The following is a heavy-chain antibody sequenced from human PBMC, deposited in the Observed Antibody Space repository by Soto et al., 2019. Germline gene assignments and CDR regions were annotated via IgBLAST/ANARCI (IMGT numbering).Heavy chain of an antibody. CDR1: GFTFNKYY. J-gene: IGHJ3*02. D-gene: IGHD2-2*01. Sequence: GGVLRLSCAASGFTFNKYYMNWVRQAPGKGLEWVSSLSSSGTYIYYADSVKGRFTISRDNAKNSLYLQMNSLRAEDTAVYYCARGVVCSSRNCSGSGAFDTLCKRTMATISS. CDR3: ARGVVCSSRNCSGSGAFDT. V-gene: IGHV3-21*01. CDR2: LSSSGTYI.